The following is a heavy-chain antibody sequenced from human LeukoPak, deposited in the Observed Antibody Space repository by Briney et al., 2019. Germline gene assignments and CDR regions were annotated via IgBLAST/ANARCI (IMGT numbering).Heavy chain of an antibody. CDR3: ARNRYCSSTSCSPYYFDY. Sequence: ASVKVSCKASGYTFTGYYMHWVRQAPGQGLEWMGWINPNSGDTNYAQKLQGRVTMTTDTSTSTAYMELRSLRSDDTAVYYCARNRYCSSTSCSPYYFDYWGQGTLVTVSS. CDR1: GYTFTGYY. CDR2: INPNSGDT. D-gene: IGHD2-2*01. V-gene: IGHV1-2*02. J-gene: IGHJ4*02.